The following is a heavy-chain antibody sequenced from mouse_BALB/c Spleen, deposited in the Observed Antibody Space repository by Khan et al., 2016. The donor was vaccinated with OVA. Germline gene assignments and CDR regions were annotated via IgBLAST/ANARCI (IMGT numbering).Heavy chain of an antibody. Sequence: EVQLVESGGGLVQPKGSLKLSCAASGFTFNTYAMNWVRQAPGKGLEWVARLRRKSNNYATYYGDSVNDRFTISRADSQSMLYLQMNNLKIEDPDMYYGVGHGFDYGYWCFDVWGEGTTVTVSS. CDR1: GFTFNTYA. CDR2: LRRKSNNYAT. V-gene: IGHV10-1*02. J-gene: IGHJ1*01. CDR3: VGHGFDYGYWCFDV. D-gene: IGHD2-4*01.